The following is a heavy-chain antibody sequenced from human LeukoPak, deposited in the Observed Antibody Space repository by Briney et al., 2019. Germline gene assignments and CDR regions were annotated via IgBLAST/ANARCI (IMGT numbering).Heavy chain of an antibody. Sequence: GGSLRLSCAASGFTFSSYAVHWARQAPGKGLEWVADISYDGSNKYYADSVKGRFTISRDNSKNTLYLQMNSLRADDTAVYYCAMKAVPRPRLHDAFDFWGQGTVVSVSS. J-gene: IGHJ3*01. CDR2: ISYDGSNK. V-gene: IGHV3-30*04. CDR3: AMKAVPRPRLHDAFDF. D-gene: IGHD5-24*01. CDR1: GFTFSSYA.